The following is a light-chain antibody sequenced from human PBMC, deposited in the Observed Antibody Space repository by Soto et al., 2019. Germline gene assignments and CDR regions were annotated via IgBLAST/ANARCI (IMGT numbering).Light chain of an antibody. CDR3: QHRSNWRMYT. J-gene: IGKJ2*01. CDR1: QSVAGY. V-gene: IGKV3-11*01. CDR2: DSS. Sequence: ELVLTQSPATLSLSPGESATLSCRASQSVAGYLAWYQQQPGQDARRLIYDSSTWATGTTARFRGSRSGTDFTLTTSSREPEDFAIDICQHRSNWRMYTFGQGTKLEIK.